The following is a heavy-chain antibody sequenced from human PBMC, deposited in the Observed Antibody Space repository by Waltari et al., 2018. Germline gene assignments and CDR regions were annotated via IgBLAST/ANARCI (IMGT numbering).Heavy chain of an antibody. Sequence: QVQLQESGPGLVKPSPTLSLTCTVPGGSISSAGYSWSLLRQHPGKGLEWIGYIYYSGSTYYNPSLKSRVTISVDTSKNQFSLKLSSVTAADTAVYYCARGGNWNYEDTWFDPWGQGTLVTVSS. D-gene: IGHD1-7*01. CDR1: GGSISSAGYS. CDR3: ARGGNWNYEDTWFDP. V-gene: IGHV4-31*03. CDR2: IYYSGST. J-gene: IGHJ5*02.